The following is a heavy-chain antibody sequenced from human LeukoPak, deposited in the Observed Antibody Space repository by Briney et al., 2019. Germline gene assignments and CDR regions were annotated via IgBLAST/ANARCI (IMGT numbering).Heavy chain of an antibody. CDR3: AKGGRGGGYYYYGMDV. D-gene: IGHD2-21*01. CDR1: GFTFSNYG. Sequence: GRSLRLSCAASGFTFSNYGMHWVRQAPGKGLEWVAVISYDGSNKYYADSVKGRFTISRDNSKNMLNLQMNSLRDEDTAVYHCAKGGRGGGYYYYGMDVWGQGTTVTVSS. J-gene: IGHJ6*02. CDR2: ISYDGSNK. V-gene: IGHV3-30*18.